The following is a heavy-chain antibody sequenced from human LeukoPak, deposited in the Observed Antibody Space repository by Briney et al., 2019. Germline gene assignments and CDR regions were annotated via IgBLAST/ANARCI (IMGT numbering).Heavy chain of an antibody. CDR1: GFTVSSNY. CDR2: IYSGGST. Sequence: GGSLRLSCAASGFTVSSNYMSWVRQAPGKGLEWVSVIYSGGSTYYADSVKGRFTISRDNSKNTLYLQMNSLRAEDTAVYYCAKVPLAAATDYWGQGTLVTVSS. CDR3: AKVPLAAATDY. D-gene: IGHD6-13*01. V-gene: IGHV3-53*05. J-gene: IGHJ4*02.